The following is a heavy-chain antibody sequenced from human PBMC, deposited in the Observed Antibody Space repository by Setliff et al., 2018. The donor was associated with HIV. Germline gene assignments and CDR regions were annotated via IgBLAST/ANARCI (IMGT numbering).Heavy chain of an antibody. Sequence: PGESLKISCAASGFAVSNDYMSWVRQAPGRGLEWVSVIPSGGSTYYADSVKGRFIISRDNSKNTLYLQMNSLRAEDTAVYYCARDPGRYNGMGVWGQGTTVTVSS. CDR3: ARDPGRYNGMGV. CDR1: GFAVSNDY. CDR2: IPSGGST. D-gene: IGHD1-20*01. V-gene: IGHV3-66*01. J-gene: IGHJ6*02.